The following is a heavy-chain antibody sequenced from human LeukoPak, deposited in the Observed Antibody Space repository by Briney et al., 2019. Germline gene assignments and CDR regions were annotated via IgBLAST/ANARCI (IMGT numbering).Heavy chain of an antibody. CDR1: GFTVSSNF. D-gene: IGHD2/OR15-2a*01. CDR3: AKTVRGIVASPFDY. J-gene: IGHJ4*02. Sequence: GGSLRLSCAASGFTVSSNFMSWVRQAPGKGLEWVSVMYSIGSTYYADSVKGRFTISRDNSKNTLYLQMNSLRAEDTAVYYCAKTVRGIVASPFDYWGQGTLVTVSS. V-gene: IGHV3-53*01. CDR2: MYSIGST.